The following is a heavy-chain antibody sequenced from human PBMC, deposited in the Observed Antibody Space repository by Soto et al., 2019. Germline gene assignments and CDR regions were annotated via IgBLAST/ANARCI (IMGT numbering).Heavy chain of an antibody. Sequence: QVQLVQSGAAVKEPGASVKVSCKASGYSFTDYYMHWVRQAPGQGLEWMGWINPMDDDTTYAQKFQGRVTMTRDTTISTGYMEVRRLRYDDTAVYFWARGRDRAVHSAIDIDGPWGQGTLVTVAS. CDR1: GYSFTDYY. D-gene: IGHD3-10*01. J-gene: IGHJ5*02. CDR2: INPMDDDT. V-gene: IGHV1-2*02. CDR3: ARGRDRAVHSAIDIDGP.